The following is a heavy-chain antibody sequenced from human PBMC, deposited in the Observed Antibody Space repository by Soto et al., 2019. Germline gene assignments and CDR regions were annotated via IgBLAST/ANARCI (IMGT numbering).Heavy chain of an antibody. V-gene: IGHV3-23*01. CDR3: ANSSRFTTDSY. Sequence: EVHLLESGGGLVQPGGSLRLSCAASGFTFNNYAMSWVRQTPGKGLEWISVITAGGGTSFYAASVKGRFTISRDNSQNTLYLQMNSLRPEDTAIYYCANSSRFTTDSYWGQGTLITVSS. D-gene: IGHD3-16*02. CDR2: ITAGGGTS. J-gene: IGHJ4*02. CDR1: GFTFNNYA.